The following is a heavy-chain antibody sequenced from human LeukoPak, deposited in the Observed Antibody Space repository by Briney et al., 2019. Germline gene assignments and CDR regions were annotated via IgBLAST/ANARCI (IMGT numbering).Heavy chain of an antibody. CDR3: ARVGYNWNLWFDT. CDR2: IFHSGKT. CDR1: GYSMSSGYD. Sequence: SETLSLTCTVSGYSMSSGYDLGWLRQPPGKGLEWIGSIFHSGKTYYNPSLKSRVTISVDASKNQFSLKVNSVTAADTAIYYCARVGYNWNLWFDTWGKGTKLTVS. V-gene: IGHV4-38-2*02. D-gene: IGHD1-7*01. J-gene: IGHJ3*02.